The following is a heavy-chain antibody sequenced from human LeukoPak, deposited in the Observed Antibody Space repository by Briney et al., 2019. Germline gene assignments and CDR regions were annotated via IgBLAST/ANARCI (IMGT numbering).Heavy chain of an antibody. CDR2: MDPSDSYT. V-gene: IGHV5-10-1*01. D-gene: IGHD2-8*01. J-gene: IGHJ6*02. CDR1: GYSFTSYW. CDR3: ARPMAGSGGYYYYDMDV. Sequence: GESLKISCKGSGYSFTSYWISWVRQMPGKGLEWMGSMDPSDSYTNYSPSFQGHVTISADKSISTAYLQWSSLKASDTATYYCARPMAGSGGYYYYDMDVWGQGTTVTVSS.